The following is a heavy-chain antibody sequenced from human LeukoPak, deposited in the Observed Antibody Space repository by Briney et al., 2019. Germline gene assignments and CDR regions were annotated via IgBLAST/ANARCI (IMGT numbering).Heavy chain of an antibody. V-gene: IGHV4-59*01. J-gene: IGHJ4*02. CDR1: GGSISSYY. CDR2: IYGRGST. D-gene: IGHD3-16*02. Sequence: SETLSLTCTVSGGSISSYYWSWIRQPPGKGLEWIGYIYGRGSTNYNPSLKSRITISLDTSKNQFSLKLNSVTAADTAVYYCARVDVWGNNRPKGHFDYWGQGTLVTVSS. CDR3: ARVDVWGNNRPKGHFDY.